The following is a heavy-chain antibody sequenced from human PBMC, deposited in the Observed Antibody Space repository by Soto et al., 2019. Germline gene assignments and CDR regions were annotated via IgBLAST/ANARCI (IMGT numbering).Heavy chain of an antibody. CDR3: ATGAGWLRLDSRV. CDR2: IFYSGTT. CDR1: GASISSNGYY. V-gene: IGHV4-39*02. J-gene: IGHJ4*02. D-gene: IGHD5-12*01. Sequence: SETVSLTCTVSGASISSNGYYWGWIRHPPGKGLEWIGSIFYSGTTHYNPSLRSRLSISVDTSKNVFSLKLSSLTAADTAIYYCATGAGWLRLDSRVWGQGTLVTVSS.